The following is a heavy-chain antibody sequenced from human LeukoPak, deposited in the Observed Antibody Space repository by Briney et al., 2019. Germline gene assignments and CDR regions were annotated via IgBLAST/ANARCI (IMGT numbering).Heavy chain of an antibody. V-gene: IGHV3-21*01. CDR3: ATDDCSGGSCYIGVGAFDI. J-gene: IGHJ3*02. CDR1: GFTFSSYS. Sequence: PGGSLRLSCAASGFTFSSYSMNWVRQAPGKGLEWVSSISSSSSYIYYADSVKGRFTISRDNAENSLYLQMNSLRAEDTAVYYCATDDCSGGSCYIGVGAFDIWGQGTMVTVTS. CDR2: ISSSSSYI. D-gene: IGHD2-15*01.